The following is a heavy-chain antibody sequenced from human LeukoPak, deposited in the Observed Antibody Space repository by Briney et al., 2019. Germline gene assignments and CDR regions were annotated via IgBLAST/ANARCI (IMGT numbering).Heavy chain of an antibody. D-gene: IGHD4-11*01. CDR3: ARVDPTLDPDAFDI. CDR1: EGTFSNHA. J-gene: IGHJ3*02. CDR2: VIPVFAIT. Sequence: ASVKVSCKASEGTFSNHAITWVRQAPGQGIEWVGGVIPVFAITDFAQKFQGRVTFTTDETTSTAYMELSGLRSEDTAIYYCARVDPTLDPDAFDIWGQGTMVTVSS. V-gene: IGHV1-69*05.